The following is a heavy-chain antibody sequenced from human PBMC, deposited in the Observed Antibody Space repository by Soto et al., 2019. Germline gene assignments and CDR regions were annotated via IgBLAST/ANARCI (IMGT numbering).Heavy chain of an antibody. V-gene: IGHV3-21*01. CDR3: ARDYGEYEYYYYGMDV. Sequence: GGSLRLSCAASGFTFSSYSMNWVRQAPGKGLEWVSSISSSSSYIYYADSVKGRFTISRDNAKNSLYLQMNSLRAEDTAVYYCARDYGEYEYYYYGMDVWGQGTTVTVSS. D-gene: IGHD4-17*01. J-gene: IGHJ6*02. CDR1: GFTFSSYS. CDR2: ISSSSSYI.